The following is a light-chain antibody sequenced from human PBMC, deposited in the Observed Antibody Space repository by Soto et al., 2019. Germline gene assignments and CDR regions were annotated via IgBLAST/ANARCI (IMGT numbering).Light chain of an antibody. V-gene: IGLV2-14*01. Sequence: QSALTQPASVSGSPGQSITISCTGTSSDVGGYNYVSWYQQHPGKAHKLMIYDVSNRPSGVSNRFSGSKSGNTASLTISGLQAEDEADYYYSSYTSSSTLVFGTGTKVTVL. CDR1: SSDVGGYNY. CDR3: SSYTSSSTLV. CDR2: DVS. J-gene: IGLJ1*01.